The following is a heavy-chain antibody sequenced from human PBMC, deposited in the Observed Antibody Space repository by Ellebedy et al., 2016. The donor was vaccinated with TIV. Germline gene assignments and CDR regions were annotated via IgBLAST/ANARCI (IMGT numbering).Heavy chain of an antibody. J-gene: IGHJ4*02. Sequence: SETLSLXXAVYGGSFSGYYWSWIRQPPGKGLEWIGEINHSGSTNYNPSLKSRVTISVDTSKNQFSLKLSSVTAADTAVYYCARDSPYGDYVGYWGQGTLVTVSS. CDR1: GGSFSGYY. D-gene: IGHD4-17*01. V-gene: IGHV4-34*01. CDR3: ARDSPYGDYVGY. CDR2: INHSGST.